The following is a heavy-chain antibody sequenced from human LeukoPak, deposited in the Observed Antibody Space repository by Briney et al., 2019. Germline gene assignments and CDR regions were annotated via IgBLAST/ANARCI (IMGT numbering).Heavy chain of an antibody. CDR3: AWTDYGDYEFDY. CDR1: GGSFSGYY. CDR2: INHSGST. V-gene: IGHV4-34*01. Sequence: RASETLSLTCAVYGGSFSGYYWSWIRQPPGKGLEWIGEINHSGSTNYNPSLKSRVTISVDTSKNQFSLKLSSVTAADTAVYYCAWTDYGDYEFDYWGQGTLVTVSS. D-gene: IGHD4-17*01. J-gene: IGHJ4*02.